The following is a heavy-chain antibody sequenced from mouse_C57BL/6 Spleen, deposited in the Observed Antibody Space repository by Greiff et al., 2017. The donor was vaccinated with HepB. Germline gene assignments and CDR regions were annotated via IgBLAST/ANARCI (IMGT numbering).Heavy chain of an antibody. CDR3: ARHGDYDGTDAMDY. V-gene: IGHV2-6-1*01. CDR1: GFSLTSYG. Sequence: VQGVESGPGLVAPSQSLSITCTVSGFSLTSYGVHWVRQPPGKGLEWLVVIWSDGSTTYNSALKSRLSISKDNSKSQVFLKMNSLQTDDTAMYYCARHGDYDGTDAMDYWGQGTSVTVSS. D-gene: IGHD2-4*01. CDR2: IWSDGST. J-gene: IGHJ4*01.